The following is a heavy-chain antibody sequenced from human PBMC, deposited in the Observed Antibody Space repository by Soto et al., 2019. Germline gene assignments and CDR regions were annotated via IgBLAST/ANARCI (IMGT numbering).Heavy chain of an antibody. V-gene: IGHV1-18*01. Sequence: GASVKVSCKASGYTFTSYGISWVRQAPGQGLEWMGWISAYNGNTNYAQKLQGRVTMTTDTSTSTAYMELRSLRSDDTAVYYCARDARGLGYCSSTSCYELDPWGQGTLVTVSS. CDR2: ISAYNGNT. J-gene: IGHJ5*02. CDR1: GYTFTSYG. D-gene: IGHD2-2*01. CDR3: ARDARGLGYCSSTSCYELDP.